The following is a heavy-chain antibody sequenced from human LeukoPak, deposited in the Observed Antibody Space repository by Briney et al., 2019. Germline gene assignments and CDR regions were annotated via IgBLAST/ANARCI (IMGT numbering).Heavy chain of an antibody. Sequence: SETLSLTCAVYGGSFSGYYWSWIRQPPGKGLEWIGEINHSGSTNYNPSLKSRVTISVDTSKNQFSLELSSVTAADTAVYYCARYCSGGSCYGYFQHWGQGTLVTVSS. V-gene: IGHV4-34*01. CDR1: GGSFSGYY. CDR3: ARYCSGGSCYGYFQH. CDR2: INHSGST. D-gene: IGHD2-15*01. J-gene: IGHJ1*01.